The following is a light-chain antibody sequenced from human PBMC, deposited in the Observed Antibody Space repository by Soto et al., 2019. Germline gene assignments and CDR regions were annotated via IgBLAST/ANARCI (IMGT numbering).Light chain of an antibody. Sequence: AIQLPQSPSSLSASVGDRVTITCRASQGISSALAWYQQKPGKAPKLLIYDASTLESGVPSRFSGSGSGTDFTLTISSLQPEDFATYYCQQFNSDHLTFGGGTKVDIK. CDR1: QGISSA. CDR2: DAS. V-gene: IGKV1-13*02. CDR3: QQFNSDHLT. J-gene: IGKJ4*01.